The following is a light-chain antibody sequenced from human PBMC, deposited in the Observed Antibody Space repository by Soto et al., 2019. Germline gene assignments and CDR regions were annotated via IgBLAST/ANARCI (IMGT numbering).Light chain of an antibody. J-gene: IGKJ4*01. CDR1: QSVSNN. CDR2: DTS. Sequence: EIVLTQSPGTLSLSPGERATLSCRASQSVSNNYLAWYQQKPGQAPRLLIYDTSIRATGVPARFSGSRSGAEFTLTISSLQSEDFAVYYCQHYVTWPLTFGGGTKVDIK. V-gene: IGKV3-15*01. CDR3: QHYVTWPLT.